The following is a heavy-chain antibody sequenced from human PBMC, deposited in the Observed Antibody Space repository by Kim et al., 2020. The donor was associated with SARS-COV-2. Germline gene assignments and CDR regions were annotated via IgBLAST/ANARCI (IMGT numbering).Heavy chain of an antibody. D-gene: IGHD5-12*01. J-gene: IGHJ4*02. V-gene: IGHV4-38-2*02. Sequence: SETLSLTCTVSGYSISSGYYWGWIRQPPGKGLEWIGSIYHSGSTYYNPSLKSRVTISVDTSKNQFSLKLSSVTAADTAVYYCAKTGEMATISLTFDYWGQGTLVTVSS. CDR2: IYHSGST. CDR1: GYSISSGYY. CDR3: AKTGEMATISLTFDY.